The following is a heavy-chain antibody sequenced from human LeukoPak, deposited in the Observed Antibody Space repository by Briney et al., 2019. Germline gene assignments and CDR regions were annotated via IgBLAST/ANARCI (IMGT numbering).Heavy chain of an antibody. CDR2: IYHSGST. CDR3: ARGRGARGVITPTNFDY. Sequence: SETLSLTCAVSGGSISSSNWWSWVRQPPGKGLEWIGEIYHSGSTNYNPSLESRVTISVDKSKNQFSLKLSSVTAADTAVYYCARGRGARGVITPTNFDYWGQGTLVTVSS. D-gene: IGHD3-10*01. V-gene: IGHV4-4*02. CDR1: GGSISSSNW. J-gene: IGHJ4*02.